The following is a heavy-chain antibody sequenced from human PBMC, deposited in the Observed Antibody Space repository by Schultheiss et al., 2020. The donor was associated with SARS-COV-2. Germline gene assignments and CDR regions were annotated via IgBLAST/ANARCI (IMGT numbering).Heavy chain of an antibody. CDR2: IYTSGST. Sequence: SETLSLTCTVSGGSISSGSYYWSWIRQHAGKGLEWIGRIYTSGSTNYNPSLKSRVTISVDTSKNQFSLKLSSVTAADTAVYYCAREQAEYYDFWSGYYYYYYMDVWGKGTTVTVSS. J-gene: IGHJ6*03. CDR3: AREQAEYYDFWSGYYYYYYMDV. D-gene: IGHD3-3*01. CDR1: GGSISSGSYY. V-gene: IGHV4-61*02.